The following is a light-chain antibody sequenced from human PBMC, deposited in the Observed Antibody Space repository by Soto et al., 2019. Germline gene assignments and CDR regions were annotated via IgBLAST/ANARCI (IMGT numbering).Light chain of an antibody. CDR3: QQSGSIPWT. CDR2: DAS. V-gene: IGKV3-20*01. Sequence: IVWTQSAGTLSLSPGERATLSCRASQSVSSSYLAWYQLKPGQAPRLLIYDASSRATGIPDRFSGSGSGTDFTLTISRLEPEDFAVYYCQQSGSIPWTFGQGTKVDIK. CDR1: QSVSSSY. J-gene: IGKJ1*01.